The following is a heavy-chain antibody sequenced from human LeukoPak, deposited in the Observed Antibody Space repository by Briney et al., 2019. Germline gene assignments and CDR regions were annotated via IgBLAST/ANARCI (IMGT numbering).Heavy chain of an antibody. CDR1: GFTFRNYY. CDR2: VNRDGSET. V-gene: IGHV3-7*03. CDR3: ARNNGMDV. Sequence: GRSLRLSCAASGFTFRNYYMHWVRQVPGRGPEWVANVNRDGSETYYLDSVKGRFTISKDNAKNSLYLQMNSLRAEDTALYHCARNNGMDVWGQGTTVIVSS. J-gene: IGHJ6*02.